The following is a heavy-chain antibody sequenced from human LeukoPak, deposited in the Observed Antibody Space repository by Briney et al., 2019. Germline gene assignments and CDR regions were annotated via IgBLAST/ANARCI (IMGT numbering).Heavy chain of an antibody. Sequence: SETLSLTCTVSGGSISSSSYYWGWIRQPPGKGLEWIGSIYYSGSTYYNPSLKSRVTISVDTSKSQFSLKLSPVTAADTAVYYCARHITIFGVVIKGGSYYFDYWGQGTLVTVSS. J-gene: IGHJ4*02. CDR2: IYYSGST. CDR1: GGSISSSSYY. D-gene: IGHD3-3*01. CDR3: ARHITIFGVVIKGGSYYFDY. V-gene: IGHV4-39*01.